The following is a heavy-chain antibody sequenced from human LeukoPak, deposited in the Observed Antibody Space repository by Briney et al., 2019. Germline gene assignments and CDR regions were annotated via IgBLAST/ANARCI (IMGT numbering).Heavy chain of an antibody. CDR1: GYTFTGYY. CDR3: ARIFVLDSSGYVDY. CDR2: INPNSGGT. V-gene: IGHV1-2*06. Sequence: AAVKVSCKASGYTFTGYYIHWVRQAPGQGVEWMGRINPNSGGTNYAQKFQGRVTMTRDTSISTAYMELSRLRSDDTAVYYCARIFVLDSSGYVDYWGQGTLVTVSS. J-gene: IGHJ4*02. D-gene: IGHD3-22*01.